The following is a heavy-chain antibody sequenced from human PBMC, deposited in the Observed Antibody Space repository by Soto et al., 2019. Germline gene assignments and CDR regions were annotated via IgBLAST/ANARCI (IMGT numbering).Heavy chain of an antibody. CDR3: ARDQNKQWLYYYYGMDV. D-gene: IGHD6-19*01. V-gene: IGHV3-11*06. CDR1: GFTFSDYY. Sequence: GGSLRLSCAASGFTFSDYYMSWIRQAPGKGLEWVSCISSSSSYTNYADSVKGRFTISRDNAKNSLYLQMNSLRAEDTAVYYCARDQNKQWLYYYYGMDVWGQGTTVTVSS. J-gene: IGHJ6*02. CDR2: ISSSSSYT.